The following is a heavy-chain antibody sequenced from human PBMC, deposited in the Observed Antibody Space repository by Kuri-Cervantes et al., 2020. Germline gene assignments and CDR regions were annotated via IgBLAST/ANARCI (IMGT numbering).Heavy chain of an antibody. CDR2: IYTSGST. D-gene: IGHD3-22*01. CDR1: GGSISSYY. Sequence: SETLSLTCTVSGGSISSYYWSWIRQPAGKGLEWIGRIYTSGSTNYNPSLKSRVTMSVDTSKNQFSLKLSSVTAADTAVYYCASKEYYYDSSGYYTNWYFDLWGRGTLVTVSS. V-gene: IGHV4-4*07. J-gene: IGHJ2*01. CDR3: ASKEYYYDSSGYYTNWYFDL.